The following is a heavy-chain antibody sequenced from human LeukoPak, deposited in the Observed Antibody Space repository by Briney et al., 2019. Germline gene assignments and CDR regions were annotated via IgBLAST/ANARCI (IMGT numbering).Heavy chain of an antibody. Sequence: PGGSLRLSCVASGFPFSSYWMTWVRQAPGKGLEWVANIKQDGSKKSYVDSVKGRFTISRDNAKNSLYLQMNSLRAEDTAVYYCARDQGIAVVRIFDYWGQGTLVTVSS. CDR1: GFPFSSYW. CDR2: IKQDGSKK. D-gene: IGHD6-19*01. J-gene: IGHJ4*02. V-gene: IGHV3-7*01. CDR3: ARDQGIAVVRIFDY.